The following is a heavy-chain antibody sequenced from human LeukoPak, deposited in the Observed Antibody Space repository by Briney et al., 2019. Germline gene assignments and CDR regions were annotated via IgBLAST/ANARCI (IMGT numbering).Heavy chain of an antibody. D-gene: IGHD2-15*01. Sequence: GGSLRLSCAASGFTFSHHWMHWVRQVPGKGLVWVSRINSDGSSTTYADSVKGRFTISRDDARNSLYLQMNRLRDEDTAVYYCARQVAATDFDFWGQGTLVTVSS. CDR3: ARQVAATDFDF. V-gene: IGHV3-74*01. CDR2: INSDGSST. CDR1: GFTFSHHW. J-gene: IGHJ4*02.